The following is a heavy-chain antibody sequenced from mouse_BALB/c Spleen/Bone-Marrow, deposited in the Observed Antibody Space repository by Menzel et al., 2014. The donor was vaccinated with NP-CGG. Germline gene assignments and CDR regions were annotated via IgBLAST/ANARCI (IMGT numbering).Heavy chain of an antibody. Sequence: VHVKQSGAELVKPGASVKLSCTASGFNIKDTYMYWVKQRPEQGLEWIGRSDPANGNTKYDPKFQDKATITADTSSNTAYLQLSSLTSEDTAVYYCARYYYGNSLFAYWGQGTLVTVSA. CDR1: GFNIKDTY. J-gene: IGHJ3*01. D-gene: IGHD1-1*01. V-gene: IGHV14-3*02. CDR3: ARYYYGNSLFAY. CDR2: SDPANGNT.